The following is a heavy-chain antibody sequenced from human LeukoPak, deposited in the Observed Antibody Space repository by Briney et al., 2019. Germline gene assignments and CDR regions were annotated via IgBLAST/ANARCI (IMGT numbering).Heavy chain of an antibody. J-gene: IGHJ4*02. V-gene: IGHV4-59*01. CDR3: ARGSITIFGVVDY. D-gene: IGHD3-3*01. CDR2: IYYSGST. Sequence: PSETLSLTCAVYGGSFSGYYWSWIRQPPGKGLEWIGYIYYSGSTNYNPSLKSRVTISVDTSKNQFSLKLSSVTAADTAVYYCARGSITIFGVVDYWGQGTLVTVSS. CDR1: GGSFSGYY.